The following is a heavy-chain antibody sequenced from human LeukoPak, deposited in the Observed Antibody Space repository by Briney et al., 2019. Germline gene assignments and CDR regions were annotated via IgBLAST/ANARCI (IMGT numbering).Heavy chain of an antibody. J-gene: IGHJ4*02. D-gene: IGHD3-22*01. Sequence: GGSLRLSCAASGFTFNNAWMTWVRQAPGKGLEWVGRIKSKTDGGTTDYVAPVKGRFTILRDDSKNTLYLQMNSLKTEETAVYYCTTDRYYDAAYTTWGQGTLVTVSS. CDR3: TTDRYYDAAYTT. CDR1: GFTFNNAW. V-gene: IGHV3-15*01. CDR2: IKSKTDGGTT.